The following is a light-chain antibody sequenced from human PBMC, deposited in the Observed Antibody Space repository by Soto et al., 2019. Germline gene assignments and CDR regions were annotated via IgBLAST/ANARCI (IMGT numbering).Light chain of an antibody. V-gene: IGKV3-15*01. CDR1: QSVATN. CDR3: QQYNNWPQT. Sequence: EAVLTQSPATLSVSPGERATLSCRASQSVATNVAWYQQRPGQAPRLLIYGASKRAIGLPARFSGSGSGTEFTLTMTSLQSEDFAVYYRQQYNNWPQTFGQGTKVEIK. CDR2: GAS. J-gene: IGKJ1*01.